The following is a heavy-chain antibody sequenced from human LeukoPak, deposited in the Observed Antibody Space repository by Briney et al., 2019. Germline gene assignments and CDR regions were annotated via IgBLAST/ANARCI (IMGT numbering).Heavy chain of an antibody. CDR2: IYPDGSDT. J-gene: IGHJ4*02. CDR3: ARHHRKYSGSLRGALDY. Sequence: AGESLKISCKGSGYSFTSYWIGWVRQMPGKGLEWMGIIYPDGSDTRYNPSLQGQVTISADKSTGTVSLQWSSLKASDTAIYYCARHHRKYSGSLRGALDYWGQGTLVTVSS. D-gene: IGHD1-26*01. CDR1: GYSFTSYW. V-gene: IGHV5-51*01.